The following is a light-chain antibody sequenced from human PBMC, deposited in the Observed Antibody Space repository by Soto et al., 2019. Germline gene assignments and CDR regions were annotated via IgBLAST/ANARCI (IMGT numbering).Light chain of an antibody. J-gene: IGLJ3*02. CDR1: SGHSSNA. Sequence: QLVLTQSPSASASLGASVKLTCTLSSGHSSNAIAWHQQQPEKGPRYLVKLNSDGSLSRGDGIPDRFSGSTSGAERYLTISSLQSEDEADYYCQTWGTGIKVFGGGTKLTVL. V-gene: IGLV4-69*01. CDR3: QTWGTGIKV. CDR2: LNSDGSL.